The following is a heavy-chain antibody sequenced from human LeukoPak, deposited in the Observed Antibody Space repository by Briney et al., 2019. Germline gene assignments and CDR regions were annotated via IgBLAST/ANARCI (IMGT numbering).Heavy chain of an antibody. V-gene: IGHV3-30*03. D-gene: IGHD3-10*01. CDR3: FAFGELPDVEVFDL. CDR1: GFTFSSYG. CDR2: ISYDGSNK. J-gene: IGHJ4*02. Sequence: AGGSLRLSCAASGFTFSSYGMHWVRQAPGKGLEWVAVISYDGSNKYYADSVKGRFTISRDNSKKMVFLQMNSLKREDTAVYSCFAFGELPDVEVFDLWGQGTLVVVSS.